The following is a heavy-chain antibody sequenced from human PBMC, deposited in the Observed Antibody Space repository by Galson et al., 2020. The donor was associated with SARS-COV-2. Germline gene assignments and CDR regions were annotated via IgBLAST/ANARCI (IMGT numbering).Heavy chain of an antibody. V-gene: IGHV3-9*01. Sequence: GGSLRLSCAASGFTFDDYAMHWVRQAPGKGLEWVSGISWNSGSIGYATSVKGRFTISRDNARNSLYLQRNSLRSEDTALYYCAKYKSGNMWGGGMDVWGKGTMVTVSS. CDR3: AKYKSGNMWGGGMDV. CDR2: ISWNSGSI. D-gene: IGHD5-18*01. J-gene: IGHJ6*04. CDR1: GFTFDDYA.